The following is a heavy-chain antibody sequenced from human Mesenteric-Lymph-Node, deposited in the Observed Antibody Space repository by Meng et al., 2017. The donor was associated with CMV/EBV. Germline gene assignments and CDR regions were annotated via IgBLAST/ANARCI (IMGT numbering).Heavy chain of an antibody. J-gene: IGHJ4*02. D-gene: IGHD2-15*01. V-gene: IGHV3-30*02. CDR1: GVTFRTYD. CDR3: AKPACNGGNCYSFDY. Sequence: GGSLRLSCAASGVTFRTYDMHWVRQAPGKGLQWMAYLSYDGINKEYADSVKDRFIISRDTSKNTVYLQMNSLRDEDTAVYFCAKPACNGGNCYSFDYWGQGTLVTVSS. CDR2: LSYDGINK.